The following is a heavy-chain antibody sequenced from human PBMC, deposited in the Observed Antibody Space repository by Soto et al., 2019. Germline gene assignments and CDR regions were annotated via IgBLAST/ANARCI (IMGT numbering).Heavy chain of an antibody. V-gene: IGHV1-58*01. Sequence: SVKVSCKASGFTFTSSAVQWVRQARGQRLEWIGWIVVGSGNTNYAQKFQERVTITRDMSTSTAYMELSSLRSEDTAVYYCAASTSMVRGVTLDYWGQGTQVTVSS. D-gene: IGHD3-10*01. CDR3: AASTSMVRGVTLDY. CDR2: IVVGSGNT. CDR1: GFTFTSSA. J-gene: IGHJ4*02.